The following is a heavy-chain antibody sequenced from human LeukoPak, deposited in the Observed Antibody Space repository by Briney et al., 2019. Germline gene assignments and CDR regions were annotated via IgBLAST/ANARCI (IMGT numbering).Heavy chain of an antibody. CDR3: AKETPNTGWFDP. J-gene: IGHJ5*02. Sequence: ASVKVSCKASGHTFTTYYVHLVRQAPGQGLEWMGVLNPSGDGANYPQRFQGRVTLTRDTSTRTVYMELSSLRSEDTAIYYCAKETPNTGWFDPWGQGTLVTVSS. CDR1: GHTFTTYY. V-gene: IGHV1-46*01. D-gene: IGHD1-14*01. CDR2: LNPSGDGA.